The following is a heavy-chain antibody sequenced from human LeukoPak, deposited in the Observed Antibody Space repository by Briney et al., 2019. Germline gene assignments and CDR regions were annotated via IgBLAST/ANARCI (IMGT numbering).Heavy chain of an antibody. CDR2: ISGSDVST. CDR1: GFTFSSYG. D-gene: IGHD3-22*01. V-gene: IGHV3-23*01. Sequence: QPGVTLRLSCAASGFTFSSYGMSWVRQAPGKGLEWVSAISGSDVSTYYADSMKGRFTISRDNSKNTLYLQMNSLRAEDTAVYYCAKYSHDSSGSYDYWGQGTLVTVSS. J-gene: IGHJ4*02. CDR3: AKYSHDSSGSYDY.